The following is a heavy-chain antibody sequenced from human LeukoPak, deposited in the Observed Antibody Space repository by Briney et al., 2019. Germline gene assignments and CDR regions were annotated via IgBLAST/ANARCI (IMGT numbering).Heavy chain of an antibody. J-gene: IGHJ6*03. CDR3: AREFGDIVVVTASLYYYYYMDV. Sequence: KPSETLSLTCTVSGGSISSSSYFWGWIRQPPGKGLEWIATIYYSGSTYYNPSLKSRVTISVDTSKNLFSLKLSSVTAADTAVYYCAREFGDIVVVTASLYYYYYMDVWGKGTTVTVSS. D-gene: IGHD2-21*02. CDR2: IYYSGST. CDR1: GGSISSSSYF. V-gene: IGHV4-39*07.